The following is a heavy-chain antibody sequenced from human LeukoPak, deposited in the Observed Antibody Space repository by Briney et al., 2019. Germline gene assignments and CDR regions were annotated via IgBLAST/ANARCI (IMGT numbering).Heavy chain of an antibody. D-gene: IGHD5-12*01. CDR2: VYYSGRT. J-gene: IGHJ4*02. CDR3: ARIPVRYSGYVPRNYFDY. Sequence: SETLSLTCTVSGGSLSTYYWNWIRQPPGKGLECIGYVYYSGRTNYNTSLKSRVTISVDTSKNQFSLKLSAVTAADTAVYYCARIPVRYSGYVPRNYFDYWGQGTLVTVSS. CDR1: GGSLSTYY. V-gene: IGHV4-59*12.